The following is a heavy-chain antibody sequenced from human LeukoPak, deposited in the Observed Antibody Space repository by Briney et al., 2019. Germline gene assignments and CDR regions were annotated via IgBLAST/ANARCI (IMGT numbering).Heavy chain of an antibody. Sequence: VASVKVSCKASGYTFTNYGFSWVRQAPGQGLEWMGIINPSGGSTSYAQKFQGRVTMTRDTSTSTVYMELSSLRSEDTAVYYCAREIAVAIYDYWGQGTLVTVSS. CDR2: INPSGGST. J-gene: IGHJ4*02. D-gene: IGHD6-19*01. V-gene: IGHV1-46*01. CDR1: GYTFTNYG. CDR3: AREIAVAIYDY.